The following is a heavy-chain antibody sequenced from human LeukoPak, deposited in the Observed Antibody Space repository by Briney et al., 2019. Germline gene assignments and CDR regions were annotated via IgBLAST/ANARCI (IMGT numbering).Heavy chain of an antibody. D-gene: IGHD1-1*01. CDR2: INYSGST. J-gene: IGHJ6*03. V-gene: IGHV4-59*01. CDR3: ARVSWFPGTSYYYMDV. Sequence: PSETLSLTCAVYGGSFSSYYWSWIRQPPGKGLEWIGYINYSGSTNYNHSLKSRITISVDTSKNQFSLKLSSVTAADTAVYYCARVSWFPGTSYYYMDVWDKGTTVTVSS. CDR1: GGSFSSYY.